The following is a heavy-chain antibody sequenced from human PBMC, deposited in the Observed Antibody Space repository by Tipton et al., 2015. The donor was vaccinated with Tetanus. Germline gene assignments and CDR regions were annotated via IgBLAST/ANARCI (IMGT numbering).Heavy chain of an antibody. CDR3: ARGVGLWCGELLEGVGAFDI. Sequence: QLVQSGAEVKKPGASVKVSCKASGYTFTSYYMHWVRQAPGQGLEWMGIINPSGGSTSYARKFQGRVTMTRDTSTSPVYMERSSLRSGDTAVYYWARGVGLWCGELLEGVGAFDIWGQGTMVTVSS. CDR2: INPSGGST. J-gene: IGHJ3*02. V-gene: IGHV1-46*01. CDR1: GYTFTSYY. D-gene: IGHD3-10*01.